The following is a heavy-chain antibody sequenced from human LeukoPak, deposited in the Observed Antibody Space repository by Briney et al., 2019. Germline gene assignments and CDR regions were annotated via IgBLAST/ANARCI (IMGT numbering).Heavy chain of an antibody. J-gene: IGHJ5*02. D-gene: IGHD5-12*01. CDR1: GRSFSGYY. Sequence: PSETLSLTCAVYGRSFSGYYWSWIRQPPGKGLEWIGEIILRGSTNYNPSLKSRVTISVDTSKNQFSLKLSSVTAADTAVYYCARVRIVATPRDYNWFDPWGQGTLVTVSS. V-gene: IGHV4-34*12. CDR2: IILRGST. CDR3: ARVRIVATPRDYNWFDP.